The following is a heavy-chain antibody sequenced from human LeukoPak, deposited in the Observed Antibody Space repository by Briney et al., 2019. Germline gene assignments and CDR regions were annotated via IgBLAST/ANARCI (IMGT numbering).Heavy chain of an antibody. J-gene: IGHJ5*02. Sequence: ASVKVSCKASGYTFTGYYMHWVRQAPGQGLEWMGWINPNSGGTNYAQKFQGRVTMTRDTSISTAYMELSRLRSDDTAVYYCARGRLVVVPAAPRDWFDPWGQGTLVTVSS. CDR1: GYTFTGYY. CDR3: ARGRLVVVPAAPRDWFDP. V-gene: IGHV1-2*02. CDR2: INPNSGGT. D-gene: IGHD2-2*01.